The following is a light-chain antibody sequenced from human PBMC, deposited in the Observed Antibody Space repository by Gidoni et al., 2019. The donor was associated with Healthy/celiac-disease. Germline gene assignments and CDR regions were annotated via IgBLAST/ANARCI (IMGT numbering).Light chain of an antibody. Sequence: EIVLTQSPGTLSLSPGERATLSCRASQSVSSCYLAWYQQKPGQAPRLLIDGAASRATGIPDRFSGGGSGTDFTLTSRRLEHEDLAVYYCQQYGSSYTFGQXTKLEIK. CDR1: QSVSSCY. J-gene: IGKJ2*01. CDR3: QQYGSSYT. V-gene: IGKV3-20*01. CDR2: GAA.